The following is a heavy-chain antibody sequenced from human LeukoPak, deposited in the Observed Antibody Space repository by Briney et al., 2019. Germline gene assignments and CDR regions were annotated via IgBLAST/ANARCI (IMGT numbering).Heavy chain of an antibody. Sequence: PSETLPLTCTVSGGSISSGGYYWSWIRQHPGKGLEWIGYIYYSGSTYYNPSLKSRVTISVDTSKNQFSLKLSSVTAADTAVYYCARVRLNWYFDLWGQGTLVTVSS. CDR2: IYYSGST. CDR1: GGSISSGGYY. V-gene: IGHV4-31*03. CDR3: ARVRLNWYFDL. J-gene: IGHJ2*01.